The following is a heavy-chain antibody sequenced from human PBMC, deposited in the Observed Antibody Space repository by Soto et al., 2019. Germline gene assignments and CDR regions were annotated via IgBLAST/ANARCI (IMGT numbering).Heavy chain of an antibody. CDR2: ISSSSSYI. Sequence: EVQLVGSGGGLVKPGGSLRLSCAASGFTLSSYSMNWVRQAPGKGREWVSSISSSSSYIYYADSVKGRFTISRDNAKNSLYLQMNSLRAEDTAVYYCARALRGATFDYWGQGTLVTVSS. V-gene: IGHV3-21*01. J-gene: IGHJ4*02. CDR3: ARALRGATFDY. D-gene: IGHD1-26*01. CDR1: GFTLSSYS.